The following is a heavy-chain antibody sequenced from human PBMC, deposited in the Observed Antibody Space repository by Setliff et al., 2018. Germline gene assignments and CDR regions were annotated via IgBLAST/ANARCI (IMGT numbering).Heavy chain of an antibody. CDR1: GGSISSYY. V-gene: IGHV4-4*07. Sequence: LSLTCTVSGGSISSYYWSWIRQPAGKGLEWIGHIYIGGSANYNPSLKSRVTMSIDTSKNQFSLKLSSVTAADTAVYYCARTGSARWYVPDYWGQGTLVTVSS. CDR3: ARTGSARWYVPDY. D-gene: IGHD2-2*01. J-gene: IGHJ4*02. CDR2: IYIGGSA.